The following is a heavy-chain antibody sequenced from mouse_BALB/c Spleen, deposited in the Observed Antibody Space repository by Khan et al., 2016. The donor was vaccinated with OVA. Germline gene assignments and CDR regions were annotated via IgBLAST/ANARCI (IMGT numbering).Heavy chain of an antibody. D-gene: IGHD3-1*01. CDR1: GYSITSGYF. CDR3: ARGGSSGPAWFAY. V-gene: IGHV3-6*02. J-gene: IGHJ3*01. Sequence: VPLQESGPGLVKPSQSLSLTCSVTGYSITSGYFWNWIRQFPGNNLEWLGYIRYAGDSNYNPSLQNRISIPRYTSKNQFILKLNSVPPEDTATYYCARGGSSGPAWFAYWGQGTLVTVSA. CDR2: IRYAGDS.